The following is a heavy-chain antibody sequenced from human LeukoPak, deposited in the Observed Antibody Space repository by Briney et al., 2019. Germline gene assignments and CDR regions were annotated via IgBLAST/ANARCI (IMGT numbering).Heavy chain of an antibody. CDR3: ARDTITFGGVIVPLDY. J-gene: IGHJ4*02. V-gene: IGHV3-53*01. Sequence: GGSLRLSCAASGFTVSSNYMSWVRQAPGKGLEWVSVIYSGGSTYYADSVKGRFTISRDNSKNTLYLQMNSLRAEDTAVYYCARDTITFGGVIVPLDYWGQGTLVTVSS. CDR1: GFTVSSNY. CDR2: IYSGGST. D-gene: IGHD3-16*02.